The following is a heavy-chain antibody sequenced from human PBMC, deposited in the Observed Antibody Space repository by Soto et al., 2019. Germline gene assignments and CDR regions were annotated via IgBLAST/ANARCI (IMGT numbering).Heavy chain of an antibody. CDR3: ARGRSFSYDSTPPPRFDP. J-gene: IGHJ5*02. CDR2: IGTLSDT. CDR1: GFTFSTFD. V-gene: IGHV3-13*01. Sequence: TGGSLRLSCAGSGFTFSTFDIHWVRQAPGKGLEWVSGIGTLSDTFYAASVQGRFTISRQNAKNSVYLQMNSLRAGDTAFYYCARGRSFSYDSTPPPRFDPWGQGPLVTVST. D-gene: IGHD3-10*01.